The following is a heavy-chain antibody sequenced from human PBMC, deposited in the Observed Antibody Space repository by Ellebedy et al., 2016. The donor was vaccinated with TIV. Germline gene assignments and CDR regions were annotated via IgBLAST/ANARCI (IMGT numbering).Heavy chain of an antibody. Sequence: GESLKISCAASGFSISSHRMHWVRQAAGKGLVWVSRINGDGSSTAYADSVKGRFTISRDNAKNTLYLQMNSLRAEDTAVYYCAAVQYWEAAFDIWGQGTMVTVSS. V-gene: IGHV3-74*01. CDR3: AAVQYWEAAFDI. J-gene: IGHJ3*02. D-gene: IGHD2-8*02. CDR1: GFSISSHR. CDR2: INGDGSST.